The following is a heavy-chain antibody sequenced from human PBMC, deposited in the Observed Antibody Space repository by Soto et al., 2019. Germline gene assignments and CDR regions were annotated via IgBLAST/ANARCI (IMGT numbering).Heavy chain of an antibody. CDR1: GGSFSGYY. CDR2: INYSGST. V-gene: IGHV4-34*01. D-gene: IGHD6-13*01. CDR3: ARVKAAASFYNWFDP. J-gene: IGHJ5*02. Sequence: QVQLQQWGAGLLKPSETLSLTCAVYGGSFSGYYWSWIRQPPGKGLGWIGEINYSGSTNYNPSLKSRVTISVDTSKNQFSLKLTSVTAADTAVYYCARVKAAASFYNWFDPWGQGTLVTVSS.